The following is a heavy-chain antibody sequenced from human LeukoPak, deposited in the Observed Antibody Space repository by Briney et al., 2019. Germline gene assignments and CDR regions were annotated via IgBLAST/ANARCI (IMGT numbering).Heavy chain of an antibody. CDR3: AQQQLADYAFDI. Sequence: ASVKVSCKASGYTFTSYDINWVRQATGQGLEWMGWMNPNSGNTGYAQKFQGRVTMTRNTSISTAYMELSSLRSEDTAVYYCAQQQLADYAFDIWGQGTMVTVSS. D-gene: IGHD6-13*01. CDR1: GYTFTSYD. V-gene: IGHV1-8*01. CDR2: MNPNSGNT. J-gene: IGHJ3*02.